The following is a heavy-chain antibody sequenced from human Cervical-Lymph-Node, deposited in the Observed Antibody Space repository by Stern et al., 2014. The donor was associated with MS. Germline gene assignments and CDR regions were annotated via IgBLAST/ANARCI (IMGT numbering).Heavy chain of an antibody. CDR1: GGTFSSYA. D-gene: IGHD4-17*01. CDR3: AYSTTLKYGYFDY. V-gene: IGHV1-69*01. Sequence: VQLVESGAEVKKPGSSVKVSCKASGGTFSSYAISWVRRAPGQGLEWMGGIIPIFGTANYAQKFQGRVTITADESTSTAYMELSSLRSEDTAVYYCAYSTTLKYGYFDYWGQGTLVTVSS. CDR2: IIPIFGTA. J-gene: IGHJ4*02.